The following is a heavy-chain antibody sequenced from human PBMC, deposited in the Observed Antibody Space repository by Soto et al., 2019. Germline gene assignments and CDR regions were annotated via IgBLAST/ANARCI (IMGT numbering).Heavy chain of an antibody. CDR1: GGTFSSYT. CDR3: AREYPGYCSSTSCPGSYYFDY. D-gene: IGHD2-2*01. J-gene: IGHJ4*01. Sequence: SVKVSCKASGGTFSSYTISWVRQAPGQGLEWMGRIIPILGIANYAQKFQGRVTITADKSTSTAYMELSSLRSEDTAVYYCAREYPGYCSSTSCPGSYYFDYWG. V-gene: IGHV1-69*04. CDR2: IIPILGIA.